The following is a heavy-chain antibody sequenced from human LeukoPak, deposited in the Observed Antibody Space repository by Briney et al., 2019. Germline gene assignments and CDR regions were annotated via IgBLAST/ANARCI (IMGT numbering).Heavy chain of an antibody. CDR2: IKQDGSEK. CDR3: ARDDCSSISCYHNWFDP. Sequence: GGSLRLSCAASGFSFSSYWMSWVRQAPGKGLEWVANIKQDGSEKYYVDSVKGRFTISRDNAKNSLYLQMNSLRAEDTAVYYCARDDCSSISCYHNWFDPWGQGTLVTVSS. J-gene: IGHJ5*02. D-gene: IGHD2-2*01. CDR1: GFSFSSYW. V-gene: IGHV3-7*01.